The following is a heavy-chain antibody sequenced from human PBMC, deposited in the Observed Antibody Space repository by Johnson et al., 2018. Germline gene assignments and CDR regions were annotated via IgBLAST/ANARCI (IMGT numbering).Heavy chain of an antibody. V-gene: IGHV3-30-3*01. CDR3: ASSKHPDAFDI. J-gene: IGHJ3*02. CDR1: GFTFSSYA. CDR2: ISYDGSNK. Sequence: VQLVESGGGVVQXGRSLRLSCAASGFTFSSYAMHWIRQAPGKGLEWVAVISYDGSNKYYADSVKGRFPISRDNSKNTMYLQRNSRRAEDTAVYYCASSKHPDAFDIWGQGTMVTVSS.